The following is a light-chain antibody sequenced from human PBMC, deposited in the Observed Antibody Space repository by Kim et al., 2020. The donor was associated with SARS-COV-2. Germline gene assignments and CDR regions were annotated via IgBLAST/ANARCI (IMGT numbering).Light chain of an antibody. V-gene: IGLV2-14*03. CDR3: LSPTGSSTYV. Sequence: GQSITSSCTGTSSDVGGYNYVSWYQQHPGKAPKLMIFDVSKRPSGVSNRFSGSKSGNTASLTISGLQAEDEADFYCLSPTGSSTYVYGTGTKVTVL. CDR2: DVS. J-gene: IGLJ1*01. CDR1: SSDVGGYNY.